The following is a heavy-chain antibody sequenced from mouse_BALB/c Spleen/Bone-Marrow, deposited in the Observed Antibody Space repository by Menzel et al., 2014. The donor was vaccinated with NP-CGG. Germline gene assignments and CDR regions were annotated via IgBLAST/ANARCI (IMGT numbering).Heavy chain of an antibody. D-gene: IGHD2-10*02. CDR1: GYAFTSYN. V-gene: IGHV1S135*01. J-gene: IGHJ3*01. Sequence: VQLQQSGSELVKPGASVKVSCKASGYAFTSYNMYWVKQSHGKSLEWIGHIDPYNGGTSYNQKFKGKATLTVDKSSRTAYMHLNSLTSEASAVYYCAREEYGNGFAYWGQGTLVTVSA. CDR2: IDPYNGGT. CDR3: AREEYGNGFAY.